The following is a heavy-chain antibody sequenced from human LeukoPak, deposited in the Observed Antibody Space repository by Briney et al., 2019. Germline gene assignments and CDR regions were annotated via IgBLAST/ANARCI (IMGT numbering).Heavy chain of an antibody. CDR1: GFTFSGSA. V-gene: IGHV3-73*01. CDR2: IRSKANSYAT. Sequence: GGSLRLSCAASGFTFSGSATHWVRQASGKGLEWVGRIRSKANSYATAYAASVKGRFTISRDDSKNTAYLQMNSLKTEDTAVYYCTRQTLTGYPDYWGQGTLVTVSS. D-gene: IGHD3-9*01. J-gene: IGHJ4*02. CDR3: TRQTLTGYPDY.